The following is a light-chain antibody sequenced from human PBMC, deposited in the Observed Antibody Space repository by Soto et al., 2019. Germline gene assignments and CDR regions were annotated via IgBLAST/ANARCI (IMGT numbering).Light chain of an antibody. J-gene: IGKJ5*01. Sequence: IVLTQSPCTLSLSPGERVTLSCRASQSVTTRLAWYQHKPGQAPTLLMSGASNRASGVPVRFSGSGSGTDFTLTITRLEPEDFALYYCQQYGGSPITFGLGTR. CDR3: QQYGGSPIT. CDR1: QSVTTR. V-gene: IGKV3-20*01. CDR2: GAS.